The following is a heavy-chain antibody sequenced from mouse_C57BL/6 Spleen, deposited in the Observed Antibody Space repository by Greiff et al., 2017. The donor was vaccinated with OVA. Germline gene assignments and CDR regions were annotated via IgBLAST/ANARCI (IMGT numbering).Heavy chain of an antibody. CDR3: AREDYGYAMDY. Sequence: QVQLQQPGAELVKPGASVKLSCKASGYTFTSYWMRWVKQRPGQGLEWIGMIHPNSGSTNYNEKFKSKATLTVDKSSSTAYMQLSSLTSEDSAVYYCAREDYGYAMDYWGQGTSVTVSS. D-gene: IGHD1-1*01. CDR1: GYTFTSYW. CDR2: IHPNSGST. J-gene: IGHJ4*01. V-gene: IGHV1-64*01.